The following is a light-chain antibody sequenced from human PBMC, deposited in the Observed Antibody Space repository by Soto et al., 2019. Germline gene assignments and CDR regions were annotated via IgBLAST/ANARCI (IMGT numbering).Light chain of an antibody. CDR3: CSYAGSSTFWL. J-gene: IGLJ3*02. Sequence: QSALTQPASVSGSPGQSITISCTGTSSDVGTYKFVSWYQQHPGKAPKLIIYEGIKRPSGVSNRFSGTKSGNTASLTVSGLQAEDEADYFCCSYAGSSTFWLFGGGTQLTVL. CDR1: SSDVGTYKF. CDR2: EGI. V-gene: IGLV2-23*01.